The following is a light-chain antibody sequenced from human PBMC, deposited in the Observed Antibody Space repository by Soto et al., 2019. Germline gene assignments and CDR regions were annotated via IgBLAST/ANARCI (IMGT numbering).Light chain of an antibody. V-gene: IGLV2-14*03. CDR2: DVN. CDR3: SSYTRTSSVI. J-gene: IGLJ2*01. Sequence: QSALTQPASVSGSPGQSIAISCTGTSSDIGAYAYVSWYQQHPGKVPKLIVFDVNYRPSGVSSRFSGSKSGNTASLTISGLQAEDEADYYCSSYTRTSSVIFGGGTSSPS. CDR1: SSDIGAYAY.